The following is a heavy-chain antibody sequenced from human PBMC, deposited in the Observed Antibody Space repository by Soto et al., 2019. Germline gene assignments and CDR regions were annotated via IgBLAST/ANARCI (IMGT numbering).Heavy chain of an antibody. V-gene: IGHV4-31*03. Sequence: QVQLQESGPGLVKPSQTLSLTCTVSGCSISSGGYYWSWLRQHPGKGLEWIGYIYYSGSTYYNPSLKSRVTISVDTSKNQFCLKLSSVTAADTAVYYCARGGPPNPRRYAGLAHYFDYWGQGPLVTVSS. CDR2: IYYSGST. D-gene: IGHD3-16*01. CDR3: ARGGPPNPRRYAGLAHYFDY. J-gene: IGHJ4*02. CDR1: GCSISSGGYY.